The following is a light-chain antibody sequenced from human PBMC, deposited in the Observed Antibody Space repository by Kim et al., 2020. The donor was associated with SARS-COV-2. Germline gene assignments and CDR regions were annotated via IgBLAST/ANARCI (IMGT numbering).Light chain of an antibody. CDR3: FSRDTSPNSYV. CDR1: SLRIYY. V-gene: IGLV3-19*01. J-gene: IGLJ1*01. CDR2: GKT. Sequence: ALGKTVRITCQGASLRIYYASWYQQKPGQAPTLVSHGKTNRPSGIPDRFSGSSSGNTTSLSITGAQAEDEADYSCFSRDTSPNSYVFGPGTKVTV.